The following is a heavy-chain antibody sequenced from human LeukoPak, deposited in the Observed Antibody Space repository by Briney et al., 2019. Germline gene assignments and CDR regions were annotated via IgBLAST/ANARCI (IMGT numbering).Heavy chain of an antibody. CDR2: ISYDGSNK. D-gene: IGHD3-22*01. Sequence: PGGSLRLSCAASGFSFKDTGMHWVRQAPGKGLEWVAVISYDGSNKYYADSVKGRFTISRDNSKNTLYLQMNSLRAEDTAVYYCARDAYYYDSSGYYPVYYYYYGMDVWGQGTTVTVSS. J-gene: IGHJ6*02. V-gene: IGHV3-30*19. CDR3: ARDAYYYDSSGYYPVYYYYYGMDV. CDR1: GFSFKDTG.